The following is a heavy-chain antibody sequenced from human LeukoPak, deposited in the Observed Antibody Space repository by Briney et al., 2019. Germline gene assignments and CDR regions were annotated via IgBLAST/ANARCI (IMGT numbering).Heavy chain of an antibody. CDR3: AREPERIAASSYGMDV. CDR2: ISAYNGNT. CDR1: GYTFTSYG. J-gene: IGHJ6*02. D-gene: IGHD6-13*01. Sequence: ASEKVSCKASGYTFTSYGISWVRQAPGQGLEWMGWISAYNGNTNYAQKLQGRVTMTTDTSTSTAYMELRSLRSDDTAVYYCAREPERIAASSYGMDVWGHGTTVTVSS. V-gene: IGHV1-18*01.